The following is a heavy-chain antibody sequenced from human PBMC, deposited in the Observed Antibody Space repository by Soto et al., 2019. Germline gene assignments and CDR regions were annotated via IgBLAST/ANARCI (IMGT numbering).Heavy chain of an antibody. CDR1: GYTFTSYG. J-gene: IGHJ6*02. CDR2: ISAYNGNT. CDR3: ARDSGVVTPPDYYYYGMDV. V-gene: IGHV1-18*01. Sequence: ASVKVSCKASGYTFTSYGISWVRQAPGQGLDWMGWISAYNGNTNYAQKLQGRVTMTTDTSTSTAYMELRSLRSDDTAVYYCARDSGVVTPPDYYYYGMDVWGQGTTVTVSS. D-gene: IGHD3-3*01.